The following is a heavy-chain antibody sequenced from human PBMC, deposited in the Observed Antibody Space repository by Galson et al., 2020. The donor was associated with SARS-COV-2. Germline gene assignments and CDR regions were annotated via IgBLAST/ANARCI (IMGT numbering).Heavy chain of an antibody. CDR1: GGSISSYY. CDR3: AREPGYSSSWYNRGENYYYYYGMDV. J-gene: IGHJ6*02. Sequence: SETLSLTCTVPGGSISSYYWSWNRQPPGKGLERTGYIYYSGRTNYNPSLKSRVTISVDTSKNQFSLKLSSVTAADPAVYYCAREPGYSSSWYNRGENYYYYYGMDVWGQGTTVTVSS. CDR2: IYYSGRT. D-gene: IGHD6-13*01. V-gene: IGHV4-59*13.